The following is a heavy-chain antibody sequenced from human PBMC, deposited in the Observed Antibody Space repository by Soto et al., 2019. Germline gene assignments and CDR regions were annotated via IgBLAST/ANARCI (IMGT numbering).Heavy chain of an antibody. V-gene: IGHV3-23*01. J-gene: IGHJ4*01. D-gene: IGHD1-1*01. CDR1: GFTFSKYA. Sequence: EVVLLESGGGLAQPGGSLRLSCVASGFTFSKYAMNWVRQAPGKGLEWVASISGTAVSTDYADSVKGRFTISRDNSKNTVSLQMDNLRVEDTATYFCVNWNDEDVDWGQETLVAVSS. CDR2: ISGTAVST. CDR3: VNWNDEDVD.